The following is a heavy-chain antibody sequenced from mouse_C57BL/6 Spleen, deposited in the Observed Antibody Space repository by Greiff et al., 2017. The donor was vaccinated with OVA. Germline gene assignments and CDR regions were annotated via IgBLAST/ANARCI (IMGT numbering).Heavy chain of an antibody. CDR3: AREDDNDDWFAY. Sequence: EVQLQESGGGLVKPGGSLKLSCAASGFTFSSYAMSWVRQTPEKRLEWVATISDGGSYTYYPDNVKGRFTISRDNAKNNLYLQMSHLKSEDTAMYYCAREDDNDDWFAYWGQGTLVTVSA. J-gene: IGHJ3*01. CDR2: ISDGGSYT. CDR1: GFTFSSYA. D-gene: IGHD2-4*01. V-gene: IGHV5-4*01.